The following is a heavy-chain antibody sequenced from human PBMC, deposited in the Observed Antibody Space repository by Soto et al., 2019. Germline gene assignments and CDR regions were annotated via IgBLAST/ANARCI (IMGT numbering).Heavy chain of an antibody. CDR2: IYYSGST. V-gene: IGHV4-59*02. Sequence: PSETLSLTCPVSDCSVSIDYLSWIRPPPGKGLEYIGYIYYSGSTNYSPSLKSRVTISVDTSKKQFSLKLSSVTAADTAVYYCARSLYSGSYTNWFDPWGQGTLVTVSS. CDR1: DCSVSIDY. D-gene: IGHD1-26*01. CDR3: ARSLYSGSYTNWFDP. J-gene: IGHJ5*02.